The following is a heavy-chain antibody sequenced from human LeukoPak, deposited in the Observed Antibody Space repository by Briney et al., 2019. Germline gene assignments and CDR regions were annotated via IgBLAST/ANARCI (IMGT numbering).Heavy chain of an antibody. D-gene: IGHD1-26*01. CDR1: GGSFSGYY. V-gene: IGHV4-34*01. J-gene: IGHJ4*02. CDR2: INHSGST. CDR3: ARLVGATKVDY. Sequence: ASETLSLTCAVYGGSFSGYYWSWIRQPPGKGLEWIGEINHSGSTNYNPSLKSRVTISVDTSKNQFSLKLSSVTAADTAVYYCARLVGATKVDYWGQGTLVTVSS.